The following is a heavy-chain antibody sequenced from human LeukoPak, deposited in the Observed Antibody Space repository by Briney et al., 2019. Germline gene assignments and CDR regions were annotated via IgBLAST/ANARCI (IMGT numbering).Heavy chain of an antibody. Sequence: ASVKVSCKASGYTFTGYYMHWVRQAPGQGLEWMGWINTNTGNPTYAQGFTGRFVFSLDTSVSTAYLQISSLKAEDTAVYYCARRWGSGWTGDGMDVWGQGTTVTVSS. V-gene: IGHV7-4-1*02. CDR1: GYTFTGYY. CDR3: ARRWGSGWTGDGMDV. J-gene: IGHJ6*02. CDR2: INTNTGNP. D-gene: IGHD6-19*01.